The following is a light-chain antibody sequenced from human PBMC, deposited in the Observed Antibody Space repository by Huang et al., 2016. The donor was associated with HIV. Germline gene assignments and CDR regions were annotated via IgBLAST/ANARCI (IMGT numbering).Light chain of an antibody. Sequence: EIVLTQSPATLSFSPGERATLSCRASQNVTDSLAWYRQKPGQAPSLLIYRAANRATGTPARVSGSGSGTDFTLTISSLEPEDFAIYYCQERIQWPRLTFGGGTKVEIK. CDR3: QERIQWPRLT. J-gene: IGKJ4*01. V-gene: IGKV3-11*01. CDR1: QNVTDS. CDR2: RAA.